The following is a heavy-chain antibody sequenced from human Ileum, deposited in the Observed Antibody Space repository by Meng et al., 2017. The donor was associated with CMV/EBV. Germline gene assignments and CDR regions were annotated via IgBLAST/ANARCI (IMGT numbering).Heavy chain of an antibody. CDR3: TRTDIASAGFN. D-gene: IGHD6-13*01. J-gene: IGHJ1*01. Sequence: GGSLRLSCAASGFTFSSYWMTWVRQAPGKGLEGVANIKQDGSEQYYVDSVKDRFTISRDNAKNSLYLQMNSLRVEDTAVYYCTRTDIASAGFNWGQGTLVTVSS. V-gene: IGHV3-7*01. CDR2: IKQDGSEQ. CDR1: GFTFSSYW.